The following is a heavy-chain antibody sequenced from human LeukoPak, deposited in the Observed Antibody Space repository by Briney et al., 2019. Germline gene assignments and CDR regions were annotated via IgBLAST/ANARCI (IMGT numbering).Heavy chain of an antibody. Sequence: PGGSLRLSCAASGFTFSSYWMSWVRQAPGKGLEWVANIKQDGSEKYYVDSVKGRFTISRDNAKNSLYLQMNSLRAEDTAVYYCAGLGYCSSTSCYDSDFDYWGQGTLVTVSS. V-gene: IGHV3-7*01. J-gene: IGHJ4*02. CDR3: AGLGYCSSTSCYDSDFDY. D-gene: IGHD2-2*01. CDR1: GFTFSSYW. CDR2: IKQDGSEK.